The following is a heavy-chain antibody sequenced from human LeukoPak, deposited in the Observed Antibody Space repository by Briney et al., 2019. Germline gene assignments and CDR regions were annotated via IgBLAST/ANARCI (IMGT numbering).Heavy chain of an antibody. Sequence: ASVKVSCKASGYTFTSYGISWVRQAPGQGLEWMGWISAYNGNTNYAQKLQGRVTMTTDTSTSTAYMELRSLRSDDTAVYYCARDLESLQLVDAFDIWGQGTMVTVSS. CDR3: ARDLESLQLVDAFDI. J-gene: IGHJ3*02. V-gene: IGHV1-18*01. CDR1: GYTFTSYG. D-gene: IGHD6-6*01. CDR2: ISAYNGNT.